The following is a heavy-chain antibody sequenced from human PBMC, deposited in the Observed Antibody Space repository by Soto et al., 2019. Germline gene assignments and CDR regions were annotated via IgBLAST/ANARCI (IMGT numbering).Heavy chain of an antibody. J-gene: IGHJ4*02. V-gene: IGHV2-5*01. CDR2: IYWNDDK. CDR1: GFSLSTSGVG. D-gene: IGHD6-19*01. Sequence: GSGPTLVNPTQTLTLTCTFSGFSLSTSGVGVGWIRQPPGKALEWLALIYWNDDKRYSPSLKSRLTITKDTSKNQVVLTMTNMDPVDTATYYCAHSWDLRGVSSGWPKPLFDYWGQGTLVTVSS. CDR3: AHSWDLRGVSSGWPKPLFDY.